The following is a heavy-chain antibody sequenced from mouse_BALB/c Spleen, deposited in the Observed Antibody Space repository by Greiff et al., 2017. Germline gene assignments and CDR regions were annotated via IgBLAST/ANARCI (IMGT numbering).Heavy chain of an antibody. D-gene: IGHD2-4*01. CDR3: ANLYYDYDDFAY. CDR1: GYTFTSYW. J-gene: IGHJ3*01. Sequence: QVQLKKPGAELVKLGASVKLSCKASGYTFTSYWMHWVKQRPGQGLEWIGEINPSNGRTNYNEKFKSKATLTVDKSSSTAYMQLSSLTSEDSAVYYCANLYYDYDDFAYWGQGTLVTVSA. CDR2: INPSNGRT. V-gene: IGHV1S81*02.